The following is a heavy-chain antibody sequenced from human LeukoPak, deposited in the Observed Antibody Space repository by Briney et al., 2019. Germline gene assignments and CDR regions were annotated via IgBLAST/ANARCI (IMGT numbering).Heavy chain of an antibody. CDR2: ISYDGSNK. Sequence: PGGSLRLSCAASGFTFSSYAMHWVRQAPGKGLEWVAVISYDGSNKYYADSVKGRFTISRDNSKNTLYLQMNSLRAEDTAVYYCTRGIYRPSLTYYFDYWGQGTLVTVSS. J-gene: IGHJ4*02. CDR3: TRGIYRPSLTYYFDY. CDR1: GFTFSSYA. V-gene: IGHV3-30*14. D-gene: IGHD4-11*01.